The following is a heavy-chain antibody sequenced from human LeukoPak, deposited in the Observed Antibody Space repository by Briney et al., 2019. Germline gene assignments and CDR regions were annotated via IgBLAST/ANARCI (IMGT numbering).Heavy chain of an antibody. CDR1: GGSFSGYY. V-gene: IGHV4-34*01. CDR3: ARGRTVVVPAASYYMDF. CDR2: INHSGST. Sequence: PSETLSLTCAVYGGSFSGYYWSWIRQPPGKGLEWIGEINHSGSTNYNPSLKSRVTISVDTPKNQFSLKLSSVTAADTAVYYCARGRTVVVPAASYYMDFWGKVTTVTVSS. D-gene: IGHD2-2*01. J-gene: IGHJ6*03.